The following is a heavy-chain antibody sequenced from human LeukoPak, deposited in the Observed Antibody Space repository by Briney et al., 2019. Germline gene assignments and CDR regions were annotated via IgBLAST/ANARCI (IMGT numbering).Heavy chain of an antibody. D-gene: IGHD5-24*01. CDR3: ITEGYTYGHHGLDI. Sequence: GGSLRLSCSASGVTIRDVWVSWVRQSPGKGLEWVGRIRRRADGGKTDYAAPVKGRFTISWDESRNTLYLQMNRLNSEDTAVYYCITEGYTYGHHGLDIWGPGTTVTVSS. J-gene: IGHJ3*02. CDR2: IRRRADGGKT. CDR1: GVTIRDVW. V-gene: IGHV3-15*01.